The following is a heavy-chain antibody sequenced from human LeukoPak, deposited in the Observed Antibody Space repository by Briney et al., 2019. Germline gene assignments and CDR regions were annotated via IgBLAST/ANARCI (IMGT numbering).Heavy chain of an antibody. Sequence: TTSETLSLTCAVYGGSFSGYYWSWIRQPAGKGLEWIGRIYTSGSTNYNPSLKSRITISVDTSKNQFSLKLSSVTAADTAVYYCARNSCPSGSCYDNRGYFDYWGQGTLVTVSS. D-gene: IGHD2-15*01. CDR3: ARNSCPSGSCYDNRGYFDY. CDR1: GGSFSGYY. J-gene: IGHJ4*02. V-gene: IGHV4-59*10. CDR2: IYTSGST.